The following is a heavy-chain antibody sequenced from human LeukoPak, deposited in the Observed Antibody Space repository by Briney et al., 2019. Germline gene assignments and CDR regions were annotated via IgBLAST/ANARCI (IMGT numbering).Heavy chain of an antibody. Sequence: GGSLRLSCAASGFTFSSYWMHWVRQAPGKGLEWVAVISYDGSNKYYADSVKGRFTISRDNTKNTLYLQMNSLRAEDTAVYYCAREVRGPYCSGGSCYLDYWGQGTLVTVSS. D-gene: IGHD2-15*01. CDR2: ISYDGSNK. CDR3: AREVRGPYCSGGSCYLDY. CDR1: GFTFSSYW. J-gene: IGHJ4*02. V-gene: IGHV3-30-3*01.